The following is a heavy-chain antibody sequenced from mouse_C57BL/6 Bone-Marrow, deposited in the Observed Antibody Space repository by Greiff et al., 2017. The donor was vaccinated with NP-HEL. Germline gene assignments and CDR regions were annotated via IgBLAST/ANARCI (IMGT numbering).Heavy chain of an antibody. Sequence: EVQLQESGGGLVQPKGSLKLSCAASGFSFNTYAMNWVRQAPGKGLEWVARIRSKSNNYATYYADSVKDRFTISRDDSESMLYLQMNNLKTEDTAMYYCVRDYYGSYYFDYWGQGTTLTVSS. CDR3: VRDYYGSYYFDY. V-gene: IGHV10-1*01. CDR2: IRSKSNNYAT. CDR1: GFSFNTYA. D-gene: IGHD1-2*01. J-gene: IGHJ2*01.